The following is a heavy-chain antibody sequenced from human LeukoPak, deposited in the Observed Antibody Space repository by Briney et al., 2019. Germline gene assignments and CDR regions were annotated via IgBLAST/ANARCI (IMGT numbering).Heavy chain of an antibody. CDR2: IIPIFGRA. Sequence: ASVTVSCKASGGTFSSYAISWVRQAPGQGLEWMGGIIPIFGRANYAQKFQGRVTITADESTSTAYMELSSLRSEDTAVYYCARRLTGEGYYYYYMDVWGKGTTVTVSS. CDR1: GGTFSSYA. V-gene: IGHV1-69*01. J-gene: IGHJ6*03. D-gene: IGHD3-10*01. CDR3: ARRLTGEGYYYYYMDV.